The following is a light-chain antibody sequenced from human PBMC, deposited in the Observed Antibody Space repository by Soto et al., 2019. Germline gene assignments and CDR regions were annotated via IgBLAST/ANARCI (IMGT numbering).Light chain of an antibody. J-gene: IGKJ3*01. CDR1: QSVSNN. CDR3: QSYGTSFT. CDR2: YAS. V-gene: IGKV3-20*01. Sequence: EIVLTQSPGTLSLSPGERATLSCRASQSVSNNLAWYQQKPGQAPRLLIYYASSRATGIPDRFSASGSGTDFTLTISRLELEDFAMYYCQSYGTSFTFGPGTKVDIK.